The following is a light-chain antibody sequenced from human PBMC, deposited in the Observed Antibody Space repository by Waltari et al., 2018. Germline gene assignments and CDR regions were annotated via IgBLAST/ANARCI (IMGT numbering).Light chain of an antibody. CDR1: SSDIGGYNS. Sequence: QSALTQPAPVSGSPGQSITLSCTGTSSDIGGYNSVPWYQQHPGKAPKLMIYDVSNRPSGVSNRFSGFKSGNTASLTISGLQAEDEADYYCTSYRSSSTLPYVFGTGTKVTVL. J-gene: IGLJ1*01. CDR2: DVS. CDR3: TSYRSSSTLPYV. V-gene: IGLV2-14*03.